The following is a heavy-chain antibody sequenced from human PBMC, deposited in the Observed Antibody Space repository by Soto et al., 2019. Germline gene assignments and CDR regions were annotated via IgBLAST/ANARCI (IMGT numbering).Heavy chain of an antibody. CDR1: VVTFSCSG. V-gene: IGHV3-73*01. J-gene: IGHJ4*02. CDR2: IRTKTNNYAT. Sequence: QPGGSLRLSCAASVVTFSCSGIHWVRQASGKGLEWVGRIRTKTNNYATAYAASVKGRFTISRDDSKNMAYLQMNSLKTEDTAVYYCTAMAGIDYWGQGTLVTVSS. CDR3: TAMAGIDY. D-gene: IGHD6-19*01.